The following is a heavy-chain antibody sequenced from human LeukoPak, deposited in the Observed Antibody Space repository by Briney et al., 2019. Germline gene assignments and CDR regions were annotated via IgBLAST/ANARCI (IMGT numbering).Heavy chain of an antibody. CDR1: GYTFTSDD. Sequence: ASVKVSCKASGYTFTSDDINWVRQATGQGLEWMGWMNPNSGNTGYAQKFQGRVTMTRNTSISTAYMELSSLRSEDTAVYYCARGGPRRITMVRGVIISQTYYFDYWGQGTLVTVSS. CDR2: MNPNSGNT. D-gene: IGHD3-10*01. CDR3: ARGGPRRITMVRGVIISQTYYFDY. J-gene: IGHJ4*02. V-gene: IGHV1-8*01.